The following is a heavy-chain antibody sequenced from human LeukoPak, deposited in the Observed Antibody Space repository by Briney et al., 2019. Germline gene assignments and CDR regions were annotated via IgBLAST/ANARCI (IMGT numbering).Heavy chain of an antibody. CDR1: GFTSSSYA. J-gene: IGHJ6*02. Sequence: PGGSLRLSCAASGFTSSSYAMSWVRQAPGKGLEWVSAISGSGGSTYYADSVKGRFTISRDNSKNTLYLQMNSLRAEDTAVYYCAKGPSTVTTSARVYYYYGMDVWGQGTTVTVSS. D-gene: IGHD4-17*01. CDR2: ISGSGGST. V-gene: IGHV3-23*01. CDR3: AKGPSTVTTSARVYYYYGMDV.